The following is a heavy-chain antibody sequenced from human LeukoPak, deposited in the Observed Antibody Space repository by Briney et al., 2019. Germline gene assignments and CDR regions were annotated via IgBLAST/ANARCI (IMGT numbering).Heavy chain of an antibody. CDR1: GYIFTDFY. CDR3: ARPRATKLVDDGFDI. D-gene: IGHD1-26*01. V-gene: IGHV1-2*06. CDR2: INPDSGGT. J-gene: IGHJ3*02. Sequence: ASVKVSCKASGYIFTDFYIHWVRQAPGQGLEWMGRINPDSGGTNFAQEFQARVTVTRDTSISTAYMELSTLRSDDTAVYYCARPRATKLVDDGFDIWGQGTIVTVSS.